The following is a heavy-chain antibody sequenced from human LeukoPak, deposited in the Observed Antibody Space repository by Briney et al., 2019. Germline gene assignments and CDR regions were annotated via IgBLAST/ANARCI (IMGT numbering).Heavy chain of an antibody. D-gene: IGHD1-26*01. J-gene: IGHJ4*02. V-gene: IGHV1-18*01. CDR1: GYRXTSYG. Sequence: ASVKVSCKTSGYRXTSYGISGVRQAPGQGLEWMGWVSTYNDKKDYAQKFQGRVIMTTDTSTTTAYMELGSLRSDDTAVYYCARHSGSYAFDYWGQGTLVTVSS. CDR3: ARHSGSYAFDY. CDR2: VSTYNDKK.